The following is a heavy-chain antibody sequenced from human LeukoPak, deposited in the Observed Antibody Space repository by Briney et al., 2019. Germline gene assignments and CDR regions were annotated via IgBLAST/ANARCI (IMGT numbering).Heavy chain of an antibody. CDR1: GGSISSYY. CDR2: FYYSGST. J-gene: IGHJ4*02. Sequence: PSETLSLTCAVSGGSISSYYWSWIRQPPGKGLEWIGFFYYSGSTNYNPSLKSRVTISVDTSKNQFSLKLSSVTAADTAVYYCARDLGTTGGRYYFDYWGQGTLVTVSS. D-gene: IGHD4-17*01. CDR3: ARDLGTTGGRYYFDY. V-gene: IGHV4-59*01.